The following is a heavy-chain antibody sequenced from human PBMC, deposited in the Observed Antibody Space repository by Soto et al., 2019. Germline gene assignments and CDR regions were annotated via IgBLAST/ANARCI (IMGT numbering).Heavy chain of an antibody. CDR1: GYTFTSYA. V-gene: IGHV1-18*01. Sequence: QVQLVQSGAEVKKPGASVKVSCKASGYTFTSYAISWVRQAPGQGLEWMGWISAYNGNTNYAQKLQGRVTMATDTTTTTSYMELRRLRSDDTDVDDCARSGRPAGYWGQGTLVTVSS. J-gene: IGHJ4*02. CDR3: ARSGRPAGY. D-gene: IGHD3-10*01. CDR2: ISAYNGNT.